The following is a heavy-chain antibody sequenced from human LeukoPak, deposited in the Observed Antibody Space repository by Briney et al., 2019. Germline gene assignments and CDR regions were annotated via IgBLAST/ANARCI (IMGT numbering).Heavy chain of an antibody. D-gene: IGHD3-10*01. Sequence: GGSLRLSCAASGFTFNSYAMSWVRQAPGKGLEWVSYISSSSSTIYYADSVKGRFTISRDNAKHSLYLQMNSLRDEDTAVYYCAGLGSPPFQHWGQGTLVTVSS. CDR1: GFTFNSYA. J-gene: IGHJ1*01. V-gene: IGHV3-48*02. CDR3: AGLGSPPFQH. CDR2: ISSSSSTI.